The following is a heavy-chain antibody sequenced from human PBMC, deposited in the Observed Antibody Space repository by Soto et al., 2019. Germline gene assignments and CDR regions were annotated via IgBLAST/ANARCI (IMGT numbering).Heavy chain of an antibody. V-gene: IGHV1-8*01. Sequence: QVQLVQSGAEVKTPGASVKVSCKASGYTFTDYDINWVRQAPGQGLEWVGRMNPSSGKTDYAQNFQARVTMTRDTSISTAYLELSNLGYEDTAVFYCSTWGRDGWYTGFFWGQVTLVTVAS. J-gene: IGHJ4*02. CDR1: GYTFTDYD. CDR3: STWGRDGWYTGFF. CDR2: MNPSSGKT. D-gene: IGHD6-19*01.